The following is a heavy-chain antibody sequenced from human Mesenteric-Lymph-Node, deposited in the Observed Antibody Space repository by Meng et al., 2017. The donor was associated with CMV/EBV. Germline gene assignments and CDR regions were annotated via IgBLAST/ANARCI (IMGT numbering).Heavy chain of an antibody. J-gene: IGHJ4*02. Sequence: GESLKISCVASGFALRNSWMHWVRQAPGKGLVWVSRINSDGSSTSYADSVKGRFTISRDNAKNTLYLQMNSLRAEDTAVYYCARDSSGWYSPNDYFDYWGQGTLVTVSS. V-gene: IGHV3-74*01. CDR3: ARDSSGWYSPNDYFDY. CDR2: INSDGSST. CDR1: GFALRNSW. D-gene: IGHD6-19*01.